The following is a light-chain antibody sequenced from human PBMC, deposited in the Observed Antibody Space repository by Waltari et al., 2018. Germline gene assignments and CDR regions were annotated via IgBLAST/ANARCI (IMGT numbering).Light chain of an antibody. Sequence: SYELTQPPSVSVSPGQTASIPCSGDKLGDKYACWYQQKPGQSPVLVIYQDSKRPSGIPGRFSGSNSGNTATLTISGTQAMDEADYYCQAWDSSTKVFGGGTKLTVL. J-gene: IGLJ3*02. CDR3: QAWDSSTKV. V-gene: IGLV3-1*01. CDR1: KLGDKY. CDR2: QDS.